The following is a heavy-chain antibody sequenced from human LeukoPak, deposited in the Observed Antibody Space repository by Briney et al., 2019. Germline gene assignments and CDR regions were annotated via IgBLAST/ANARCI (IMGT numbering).Heavy chain of an antibody. CDR1: GYTFTSYG. D-gene: IGHD6-19*01. Sequence: ASVKVSCKASGYTFTSYGINWVRQAPGQGLEWMGWINPKSGGTNDAQQFQDRVTMTRDTSISSTYMELSRLKSDDTAAYYCVRDLGISGWYAPPLGYFDSWGQGTLVTVSS. J-gene: IGHJ4*02. CDR2: INPKSGGT. V-gene: IGHV1-2*02. CDR3: VRDLGISGWYAPPLGYFDS.